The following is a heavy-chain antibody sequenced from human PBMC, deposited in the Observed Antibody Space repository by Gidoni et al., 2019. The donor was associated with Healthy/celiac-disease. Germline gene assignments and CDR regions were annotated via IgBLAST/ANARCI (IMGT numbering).Heavy chain of an antibody. V-gene: IGHV4-61*02. CDR3: ARGKGLRSGIYYYYYMDV. CDR1: VAPITSGSYS. J-gene: IGHJ6*03. CDR2: IYTSGST. D-gene: IGHD5-12*01. Sequence: QVQLQESGPGLVKPSQTLSLTCTFSVAPITSGSYSWSWIRQPAGNGLEWIGRIYTSGSTNYNPSLKSRVTISVDTSKNQFSLKLSSVTAADTAVYYCARGKGLRSGIYYYYYMDVWGKGTTVTVSS.